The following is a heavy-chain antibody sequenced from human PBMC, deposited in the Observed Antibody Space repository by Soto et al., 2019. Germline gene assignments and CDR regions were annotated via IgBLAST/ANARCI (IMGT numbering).Heavy chain of an antibody. CDR1: GFAFGRDA. J-gene: IGHJ5*02. CDR3: ARDQISGWYDN. D-gene: IGHD6-19*01. V-gene: IGHV3-23*01. Sequence: EVQLLESGGGLVQPGGSLRLSCAASGFAFGRDALSWVRQAPGKGLEWVSAMGGSVDSKSYADSVKGRFTISRDDPKNTLFLEMNSLRPEDTAIYFCARDQISGWYDNWGQGTLVTVSS. CDR2: MGGSVDSK.